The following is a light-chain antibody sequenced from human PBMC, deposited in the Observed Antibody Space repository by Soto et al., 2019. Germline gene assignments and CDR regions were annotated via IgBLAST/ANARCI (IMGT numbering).Light chain of an antibody. V-gene: IGKV3D-15*01. CDR2: DIF. J-gene: IGKJ4*01. Sequence: ILLTQSPATLSLSPGERANLSCRASQFIDSYLAWYQQKPGQAPRLVIYDIFTRATGVPTRISGSGSGTEFTLTISSLQSEDFEVYYCQQYNSWPLTFGGGTKVDIK. CDR1: QFIDSY. CDR3: QQYNSWPLT.